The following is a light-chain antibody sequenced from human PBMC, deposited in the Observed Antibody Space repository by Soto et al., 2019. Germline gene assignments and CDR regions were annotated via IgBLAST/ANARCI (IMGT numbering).Light chain of an antibody. CDR2: DAS. CDR3: QQRSNWLFT. J-gene: IGKJ3*01. Sequence: EIVLTQSPATLSLSPGERATLSCRACQSLSSYLAWYQQKPGQAPRLLIYDASNRATGIPARFSGSGSGTDFTLTISSLEPEDFAVYYCQQRSNWLFTFGPGTKVDIK. CDR1: QSLSSY. V-gene: IGKV3-11*01.